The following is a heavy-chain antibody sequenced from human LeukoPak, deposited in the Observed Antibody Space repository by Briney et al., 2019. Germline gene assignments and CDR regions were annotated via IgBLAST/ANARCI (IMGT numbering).Heavy chain of an antibody. CDR3: AKAGVDMTTILLYFDY. V-gene: IGHV3-64*04. CDR1: GFTFSSYA. Sequence: GGSLRLSCSASGFTFSSYAMHWVRQAPGRGLEYVSAISSNGGSTYYADSVKGRFTISRDNSKNTLYLEMNSLRGEDTAVYYCAKAGVDMTTILLYFDYWGQGTLVTVSS. CDR2: ISSNGGST. D-gene: IGHD5-24*01. J-gene: IGHJ4*02.